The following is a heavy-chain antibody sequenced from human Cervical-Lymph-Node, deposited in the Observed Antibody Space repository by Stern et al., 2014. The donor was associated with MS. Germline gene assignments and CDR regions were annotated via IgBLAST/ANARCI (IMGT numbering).Heavy chain of an antibody. D-gene: IGHD3-10*01. CDR2: IIPMFGAP. CDR3: ASSVGELTPESV. Sequence: VQLVQSGAEVKTPGSSVRVSCKASGGTFSSFAISWVRQAPGHGLEWMGGIIPMFGAPNYAQKFQGRLTITADASTRTAYMDLNSLRSDDTAVYFCASSVGELTPESVWGQGTTVTV. CDR1: GGTFSSFA. J-gene: IGHJ6*02. V-gene: IGHV1-69*01.